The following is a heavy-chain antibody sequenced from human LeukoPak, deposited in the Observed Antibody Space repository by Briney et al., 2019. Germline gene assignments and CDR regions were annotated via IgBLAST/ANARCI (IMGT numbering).Heavy chain of an antibody. V-gene: IGHV3-30*02. Sequence: GGSLRLSCAASRFTFSTYGMHWVRQAPGKGLEWVAYIQYDGSNQQYAGSVKGRFSISRDSSKNISYLQMNSLRAEDTAVYYCAKDRCSNGIGCYFYYMDVWGKGATVTISS. CDR1: RFTFSTYG. CDR3: AKDRCSNGIGCYFYYMDV. D-gene: IGHD2-8*01. J-gene: IGHJ6*03. CDR2: IQYDGSNQ.